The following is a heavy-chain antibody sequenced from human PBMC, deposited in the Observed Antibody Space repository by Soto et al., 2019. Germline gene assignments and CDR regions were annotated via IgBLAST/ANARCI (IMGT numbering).Heavy chain of an antibody. D-gene: IGHD2-15*01. CDR2: ISAYNGNT. V-gene: IGHV1-18*01. J-gene: IGHJ6*02. CDR3: ARWARPEDIVVVVAATKNYYYGMDV. CDR1: GYTFTSYG. Sequence: QVQLVQSGAEVKKPGASVKVSCKASGYTFTSYGISWVRQAPGQGLEWMGWISAYNGNTNYAQKLQGRVTMTTDTSTSTAYMELRSLRSDDTAVYYCARWARPEDIVVVVAATKNYYYGMDVWGQGTTVTVSS.